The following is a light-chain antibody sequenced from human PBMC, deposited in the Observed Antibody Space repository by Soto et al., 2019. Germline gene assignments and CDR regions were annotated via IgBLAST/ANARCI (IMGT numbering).Light chain of an antibody. J-gene: IGKJ1*01. CDR3: QQYYSTPT. CDR2: WAS. V-gene: IGKV4-1*01. CDR1: QSVLFTSNNKNY. Sequence: DIVMTQSPDSLAVSLGERAAINCKSSQSVLFTSNNKNYLAWYRQKPGQPPKLLISWASSRESGVPDRFSGGGSGTDFTLTINSLQAEDVAVYYCQQYYSTPTFGQVTKVEI.